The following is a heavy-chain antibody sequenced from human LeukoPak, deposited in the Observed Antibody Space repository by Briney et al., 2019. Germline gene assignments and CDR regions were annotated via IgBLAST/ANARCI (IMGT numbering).Heavy chain of an antibody. J-gene: IGHJ3*02. CDR1: GFTFSSYS. V-gene: IGHV3-48*04. D-gene: IGHD3-22*01. Sequence: GGSLRLSCAASGFTFSSYSMNWVRQAPGKGLEWVSYISSSGSTIYYADSVKGRFTISRDNAKSSLYLQMNSLRAEDTAVYYCARGRSGYYYVWNAFDIWGQGTMVTVSS. CDR3: ARGRSGYYYVWNAFDI. CDR2: ISSSGSTI.